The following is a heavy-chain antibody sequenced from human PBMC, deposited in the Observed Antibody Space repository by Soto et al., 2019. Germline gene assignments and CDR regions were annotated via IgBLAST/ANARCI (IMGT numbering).Heavy chain of an antibody. V-gene: IGHV3-7*01. CDR1: GFTFNNHW. J-gene: IGHJ4*02. CDR3: ARGVTTVGAC. Sequence: VPLVQSGGGLVQPGESLGLSCAASGFTFNNHWMNWVRQAPGKGLEWVATINEEGSEKYYVDSVKGRFTISRDNAKNSLYLQMNSLRVEDTAVYYCARGVTTVGACWGQGTLVTVSS. D-gene: IGHD4-17*01. CDR2: INEEGSEK.